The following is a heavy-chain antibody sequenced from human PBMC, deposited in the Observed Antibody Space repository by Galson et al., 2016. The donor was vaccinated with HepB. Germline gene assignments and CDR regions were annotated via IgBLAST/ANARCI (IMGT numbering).Heavy chain of an antibody. J-gene: IGHJ6*02. CDR1: GYTFTTYG. Sequence: SCKASGYTFTTYGISWVRQAPGQGLEWMGWISAFNGHTNYSQRLQDRVTMTTDTFTSTAYMELRSLRSDDTAVYYCARDPEYDYNDSGYYYYYYAMDVWGQGTTVSVSS. D-gene: IGHD3-22*01. V-gene: IGHV1-18*01. CDR3: ARDPEYDYNDSGYYYYYYAMDV. CDR2: ISAFNGHT.